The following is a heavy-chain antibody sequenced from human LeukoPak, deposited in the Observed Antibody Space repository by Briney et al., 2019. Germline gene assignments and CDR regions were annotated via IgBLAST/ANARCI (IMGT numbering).Heavy chain of an antibody. CDR3: AREVDGSSDY. CDR1: GFSFSSYN. V-gene: IGHV3-7*01. Sequence: PGGSLRLSCAASGFSFSSYNMNWVRQTPGKGLQWVANIKEDGSDNYYVDSVKGRFTISRDNAKNSLYLQMNSLRAEDTAVYYCAREVDGSSDYWGQGTLVTVSS. CDR2: IKEDGSDN. D-gene: IGHD3-10*01. J-gene: IGHJ4*02.